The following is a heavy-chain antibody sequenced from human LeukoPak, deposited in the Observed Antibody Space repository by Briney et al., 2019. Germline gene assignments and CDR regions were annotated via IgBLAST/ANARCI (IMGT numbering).Heavy chain of an antibody. CDR2: IKEDGTLA. Sequence: GGSLRLSCAASGFSFGLHWMNWVRQAPGEGLEWVANIKEDGTLAYYADSVTGRFSISRDNTKNSLYLQMNGLRAEDTAVYFCVRDGYNQNRFDFWGQGILVTVSS. J-gene: IGHJ4*02. V-gene: IGHV3-7*03. CDR1: GFSFGLHW. D-gene: IGHD3-22*01. CDR3: VRDGYNQNRFDF.